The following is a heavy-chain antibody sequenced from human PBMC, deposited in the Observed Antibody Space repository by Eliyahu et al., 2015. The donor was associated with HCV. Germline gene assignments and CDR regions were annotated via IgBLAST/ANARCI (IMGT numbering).Heavy chain of an antibody. Sequence: EVQLVESGGGLVKPGGSLRLSCXASGFXFSSXSMNWVRQAPGKGLEWVSSISSSSSYIYYADSVKGRFTISRDNAKNSLYLQMNSLRAEDTAVYYCARDMVRGVIGAFDIWGQGTMVTVSS. CDR3: ARDMVRGVIGAFDI. CDR1: GFXFSSXS. V-gene: IGHV3-21*01. J-gene: IGHJ3*02. D-gene: IGHD3-10*01. CDR2: ISSSSSYI.